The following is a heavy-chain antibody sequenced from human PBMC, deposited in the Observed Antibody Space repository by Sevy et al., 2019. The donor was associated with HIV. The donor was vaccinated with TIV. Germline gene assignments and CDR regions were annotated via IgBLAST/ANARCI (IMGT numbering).Heavy chain of an antibody. D-gene: IGHD3-22*01. J-gene: IGHJ5*02. Sequence: GGSLRLSCAASGFTFSSYIMSWVRQAPGKGLEWVSAISGSADSTYYADSVKGRFTISRDNAKNTLYLQMSSLRAEDTAVYYWAKIPYFDTAGWFDTWGQGTLVTVSS. V-gene: IGHV3-23*01. CDR3: AKIPYFDTAGWFDT. CDR2: ISGSADST. CDR1: GFTFSSYI.